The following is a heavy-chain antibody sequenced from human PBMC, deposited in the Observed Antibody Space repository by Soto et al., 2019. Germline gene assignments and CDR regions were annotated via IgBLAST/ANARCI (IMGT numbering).Heavy chain of an antibody. J-gene: IGHJ4*02. V-gene: IGHV3-23*01. D-gene: IGHD3-10*01. CDR2: ISGSGGTT. CDR3: AQIRGEATGH. Sequence: PGGSLRLSCAVSGFTFSTYAMNWVRQAPGKGLEWVSAISGSGGTTYYADSVKGRFTMSRDNSKNTLSLQMNSLRAEDTAVYYCAQIRGEATGHWGQGTLVTVSS. CDR1: GFTFSTYA.